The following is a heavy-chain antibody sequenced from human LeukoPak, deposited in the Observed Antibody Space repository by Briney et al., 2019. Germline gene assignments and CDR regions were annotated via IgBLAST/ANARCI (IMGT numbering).Heavy chain of an antibody. Sequence: GGSLRLSCEASGLSFGDYTMHWVRQPPGKGLEWVSLISRNGAATKYADSVRGRFTISRDNAKTSLYLQMNSLRAEDTAVYYCASAVDYYGSGSGNWFDTWGQGTLVTVSS. CDR1: GLSFGDYT. CDR2: ISRNGAAT. CDR3: ASAVDYYGSGSGNWFDT. V-gene: IGHV3-43*01. J-gene: IGHJ5*02. D-gene: IGHD3-10*01.